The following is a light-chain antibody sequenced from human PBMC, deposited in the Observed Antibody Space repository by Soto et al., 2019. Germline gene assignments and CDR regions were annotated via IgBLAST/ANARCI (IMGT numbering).Light chain of an antibody. V-gene: IGKV3-15*01. CDR3: QQYNNWPRT. CDR1: QSVSSN. CDR2: GAS. Sequence: EIVITQSPPTLCLSPLEIATLSCRASQSVSSNLAWYQQKPGQAPRLLIYGASTRATGIPARFSGSGSGTEFTLTINSLQSEDFAVYYCQQYNNWPRTFGQGTKVDIK. J-gene: IGKJ1*01.